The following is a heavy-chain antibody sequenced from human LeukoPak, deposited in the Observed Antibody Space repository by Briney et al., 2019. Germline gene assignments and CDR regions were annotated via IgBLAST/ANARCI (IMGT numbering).Heavy chain of an antibody. D-gene: IGHD2/OR15-2a*01. CDR2: ISRSSSYI. CDR3: TRKGSQWDFLVDY. CDR1: GFTLSSYI. Sequence: PGGSRRLSCAASGFTLSSYIMTWVRQAPGKGLEWVSSISRSSSYIYYVDSVKGRFTISRDNAKKSLFLQMNSLRAEDTAVYYCTRKGSQWDFLVDYWGQGTRVTVSP. J-gene: IGHJ4*02. V-gene: IGHV3-21*01.